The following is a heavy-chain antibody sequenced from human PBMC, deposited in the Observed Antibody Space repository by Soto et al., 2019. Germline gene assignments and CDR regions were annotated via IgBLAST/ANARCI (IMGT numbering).Heavy chain of an antibody. Sequence: GGSLRLSCAASGFTFSSYWMSWVRQAPGKGLEWVANIKQDGSEKYYVDSVKGRFTISRDNAKNSLYLQMNSLRAEDTAVYYCAREEDIVVVPAADAFDIWGQGTMVTVSS. J-gene: IGHJ3*02. D-gene: IGHD2-2*01. CDR3: AREEDIVVVPAADAFDI. V-gene: IGHV3-7*01. CDR2: IKQDGSEK. CDR1: GFTFSSYW.